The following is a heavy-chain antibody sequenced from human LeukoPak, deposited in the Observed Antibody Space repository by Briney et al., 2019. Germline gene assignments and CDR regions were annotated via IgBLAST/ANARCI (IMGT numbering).Heavy chain of an antibody. V-gene: IGHV1-2*06. D-gene: IGHD5-18*01. CDR3: ARDTAMVSFDY. CDR1: GYTFTDYY. J-gene: IGHJ4*02. Sequence: ASVKVSCKASGYTFTDYYMHWVRQAPGQGLEWMGRINPNSGATNYAQKFQGRVTMTRDTSISTAYMELSRLRSDDTAVYYCARDTAMVSFDYWGQGTLVTVSS. CDR2: INPNSGAT.